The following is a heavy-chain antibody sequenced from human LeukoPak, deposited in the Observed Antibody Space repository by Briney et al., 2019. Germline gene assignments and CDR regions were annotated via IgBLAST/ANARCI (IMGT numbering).Heavy chain of an antibody. CDR3: ARADMATVFDF. CDR2: ISYSGST. V-gene: IGHV4-31*03. D-gene: IGHD5-24*01. J-gene: IGHJ4*02. CDR1: GGSISSGADY. Sequence: NTSETLSLTCTVSGGSISSGADYWSWIRQHPGKGLEWIGYISYSGSTYYNPSLKTRLTISVDTSKNQFSLKLDSVTAADTALYYCARADMATVFDFWGRGTLVTVSS.